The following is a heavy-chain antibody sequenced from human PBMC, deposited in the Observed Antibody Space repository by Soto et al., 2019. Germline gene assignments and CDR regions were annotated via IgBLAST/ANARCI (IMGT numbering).Heavy chain of an antibody. CDR3: AKGPSSGWWYLGY. V-gene: IGHV3-23*01. CDR2: ISGSGSST. D-gene: IGHD6-19*01. Sequence: PGGSLRLSCAASAFTFRSYAMGWVRQAPGKGLEWVSVISGSGSSTYYADSVKGRFTISRDNSKNTLYLQMNSLRAEDTAVYYCAKGPSSGWWYLGYWGQGTLVTVSS. CDR1: AFTFRSYA. J-gene: IGHJ4*02.